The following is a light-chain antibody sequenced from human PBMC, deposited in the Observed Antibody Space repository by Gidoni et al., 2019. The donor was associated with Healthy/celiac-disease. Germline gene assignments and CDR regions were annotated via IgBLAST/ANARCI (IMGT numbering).Light chain of an antibody. CDR2: AAS. J-gene: IGKJ3*01. CDR1: QGISMY. V-gene: IGKV1-9*01. Sequence: QLTQSPSFLSASVGDRVTITCRASQGISMYLAWYQQKPGKAPKLLIYAASTLQSGVPSRFSGSGSGTEFTLTISSLQPEDFATYYCQQLNSYPPFTFGPGTKVDIK. CDR3: QQLNSYPPFT.